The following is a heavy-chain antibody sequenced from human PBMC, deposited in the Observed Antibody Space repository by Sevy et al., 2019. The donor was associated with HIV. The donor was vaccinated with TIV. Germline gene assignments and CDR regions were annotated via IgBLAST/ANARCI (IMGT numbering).Heavy chain of an antibody. CDR1: GFTFSSYG. Sequence: GGSLRLSCAASGFTFSSYGMHWVRQTPTKGLEWMAVIWYDGSNKNYADSVKGRFTISRDNSKNMLDLQMNSLRPEDTAVCYCASGKAALPGYYYGMDVWGQGTTVTVSS. D-gene: IGHD6-6*01. J-gene: IGHJ6*02. CDR2: IWYDGSNK. V-gene: IGHV3-33*08. CDR3: ASGKAALPGYYYGMDV.